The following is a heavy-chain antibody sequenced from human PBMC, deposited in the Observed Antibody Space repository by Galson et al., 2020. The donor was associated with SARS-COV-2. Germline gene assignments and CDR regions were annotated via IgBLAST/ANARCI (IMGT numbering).Heavy chain of an antibody. Sequence: GESLKISCAASGFNFTSYIFHWVRQAPGQGLDWVAVISHDGNKKYYADSVKGRFTFSRDNSKNTLSLQMNSLRPEDTAVYYCARTMDAPNNAFDIWGQGTMVTVSS. D-gene: IGHD2-8*01. CDR1: GFNFTSYI. CDR3: ARTMDAPNNAFDI. J-gene: IGHJ3*02. V-gene: IGHV3-30*01. CDR2: ISHDGNKK.